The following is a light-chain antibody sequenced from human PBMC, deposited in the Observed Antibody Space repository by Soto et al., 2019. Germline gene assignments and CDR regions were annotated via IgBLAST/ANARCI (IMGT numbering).Light chain of an antibody. J-gene: IGKJ3*01. CDR1: KDIRNF. CDR3: QKYSSVPV. Sequence: DIQMTQSPTSLSVSVGDRVTITCRASKDIRNFVAWYQQKPGKAPKLLIYAASTLQSGVPSRFSGSGSGTDFTLTVNSLQPEDDAAYSCQKYSSVPVFGPGTKVDIK. CDR2: AAS. V-gene: IGKV1-27*01.